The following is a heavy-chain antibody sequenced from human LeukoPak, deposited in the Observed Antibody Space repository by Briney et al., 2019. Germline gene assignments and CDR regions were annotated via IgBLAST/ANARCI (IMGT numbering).Heavy chain of an antibody. Sequence: SVNVSCNSSGYTFICHYIHWVRQAPGHGLEGMGWINPSSGGANYAQKSQGRVTKTRATSTSKAFMKLSSLRSDDTAVYYCARAFNGYYFDFWGQGPQVTVSS. V-gene: IGHV1-2*02. J-gene: IGHJ4*02. CDR3: ARAFNGYYFDF. CDR2: INPSSGGA. CDR1: GYTFICHY.